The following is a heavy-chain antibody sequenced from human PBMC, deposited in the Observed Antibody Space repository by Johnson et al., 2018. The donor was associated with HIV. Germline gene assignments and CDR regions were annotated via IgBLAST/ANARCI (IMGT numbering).Heavy chain of an antibody. CDR3: ARERKMIVVDDDAFDI. V-gene: IGHV3-66*01. J-gene: IGHJ3*02. CDR1: GFTVSSNY. D-gene: IGHD3-22*01. Sequence: VQLVESGGGLVQPGGSLRLSCAASGFTVSSNYMSWVRQAPGKGLEWVSVIYSGGSTFYADSVKGRFTISRDNSKNTLSLQMNSLRAEDTAVYYCARERKMIVVDDDAFDIWGQGTMVTVSS. CDR2: IYSGGST.